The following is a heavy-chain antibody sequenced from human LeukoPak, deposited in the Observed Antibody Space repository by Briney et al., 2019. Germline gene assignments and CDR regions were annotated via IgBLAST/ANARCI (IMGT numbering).Heavy chain of an antibody. D-gene: IGHD4-23*01. CDR2: INSDGSST. CDR3: AREDDPDYGGNADAFDI. J-gene: IGHJ3*02. V-gene: IGHV3-74*01. Sequence: GGSLRLSCAASGFTFSSYWMHWVRQAPGKGLVWVSRINSDGSSTSYADSVKGRFTIFRDNAKNTLYLQMNSLRAEDTAVYYCAREDDPDYGGNADAFDIWGQGTMVTVSS. CDR1: GFTFSSYW.